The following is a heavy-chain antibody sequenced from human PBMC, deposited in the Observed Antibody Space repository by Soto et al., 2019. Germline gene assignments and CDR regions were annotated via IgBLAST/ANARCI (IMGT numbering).Heavy chain of an antibody. CDR1: GGSISSGGYY. CDR3: ASGITGADAFDI. D-gene: IGHD1-20*01. CDR2: IYYSGST. J-gene: IGHJ3*02. V-gene: IGHV4-31*03. Sequence: PSETLSLTCTVSGGSISSGGYYWSWIRQHPGKGLEWIGYIYYSGSTYYNPSLKSRVTISVDTSKNQFSLKLSSVTAADTAVYYCASGITGADAFDIWGQGTMVTVSS.